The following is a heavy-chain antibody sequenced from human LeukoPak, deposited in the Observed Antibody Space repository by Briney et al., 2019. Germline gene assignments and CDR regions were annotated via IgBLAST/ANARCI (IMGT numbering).Heavy chain of an antibody. J-gene: IGHJ4*02. CDR1: GYTFSSYY. Sequence: GASVKVSCKASGYTFSSYYIHWVRQAPGQGLEWMGIINPSGGITTYAQKFEGRVTMTRDTSTSTVDMKLSRLRSEDTAVHYCARYSGRYHTYFDSWGQGTLVTVSS. CDR3: ARYSGRYHTYFDS. D-gene: IGHD1-26*01. V-gene: IGHV1-46*01. CDR2: INPSGGIT.